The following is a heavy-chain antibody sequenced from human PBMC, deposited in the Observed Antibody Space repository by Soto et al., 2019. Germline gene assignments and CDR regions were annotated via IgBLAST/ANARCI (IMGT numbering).Heavy chain of an antibody. CDR2: ISYDGSNK. CDR3: AKAPRVWFGEPPGGD. CDR1: GFTFSSYG. V-gene: IGHV3-30*18. Sequence: QVQLVESGGGVVQPGRSLRLSCAASGFTFSSYGMHWVRQAPGKGLEWVAVISYDGSNKYYADSVKGRFTISRDNSKNTLYLQMNSLRAEDTAVYYCAKAPRVWFGEPPGGDWGQGTPVTVSS. J-gene: IGHJ4*02. D-gene: IGHD3-10*01.